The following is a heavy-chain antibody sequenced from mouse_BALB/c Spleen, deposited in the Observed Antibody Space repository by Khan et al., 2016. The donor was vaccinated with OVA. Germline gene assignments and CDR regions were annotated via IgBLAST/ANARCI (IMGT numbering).Heavy chain of an antibody. CDR2: IDPENGDT. V-gene: IGHV14-4*02. Sequence: VQLQQSGAELVRSGASVKLSCTASDFNIKDYYVHWVKQRPEQGLEWIGWIDPENGDTEYAPKFQGKATMTADTSSNKADPQLSSLTSEDTAVYDCSERGGYAMDYWGQGTSVTVSS. CDR3: SERGGYAMDY. J-gene: IGHJ4*01. CDR1: DFNIKDYY.